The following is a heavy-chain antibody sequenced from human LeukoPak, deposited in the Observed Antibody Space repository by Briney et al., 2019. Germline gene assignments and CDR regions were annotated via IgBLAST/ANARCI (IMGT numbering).Heavy chain of an antibody. Sequence: SVKVSCKASGGTFISYAISWVRQAPGQGLEWMGGIIPIFGTANYAQKFQGRVTITTDESTSTAYMELSSLRSEDTAVYYCARVGDCSSTSCPFFDYWGQGTLVTVSS. CDR2: IIPIFGTA. J-gene: IGHJ4*02. D-gene: IGHD2-2*01. V-gene: IGHV1-69*05. CDR1: GGTFISYA. CDR3: ARVGDCSSTSCPFFDY.